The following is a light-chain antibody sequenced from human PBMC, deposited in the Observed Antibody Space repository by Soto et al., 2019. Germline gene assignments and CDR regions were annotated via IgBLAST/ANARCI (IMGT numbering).Light chain of an antibody. V-gene: IGKV3-11*01. CDR3: QQRSNWPLT. J-gene: IGKJ1*01. CDR2: DAS. CDR1: QSVSSY. Sequence: EIVLTQSPATVSLSPGERATLSCSASQSVSSYLAWYQQKPGQAPRLLIYDASNRATGIPARFSGSGSGTDFTLTISSLEPEDFAVYYCQQRSNWPLTFCQGTNVDIK.